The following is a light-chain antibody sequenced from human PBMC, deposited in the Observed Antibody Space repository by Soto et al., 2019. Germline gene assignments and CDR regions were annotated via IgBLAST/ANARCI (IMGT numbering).Light chain of an antibody. CDR2: ENN. Sequence: QSVLTQPPSVSAAPGQKVTISCSGSSSNIGNNYVSWYQQFPGTAPKLLIYENNKRPSGIPDRVSGSKSGTSATLGITGLQTGDEADYYCGTWDSSLSAGVFGGGTQLTVL. CDR1: SSNIGNNY. V-gene: IGLV1-51*02. J-gene: IGLJ2*01. CDR3: GTWDSSLSAGV.